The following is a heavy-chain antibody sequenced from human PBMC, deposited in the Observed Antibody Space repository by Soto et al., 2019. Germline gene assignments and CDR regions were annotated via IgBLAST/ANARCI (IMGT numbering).Heavy chain of an antibody. CDR1: GGTFSSYA. Sequence: SVELSCKASGGTFSSYAISWVRQALGQGLEWMGGIIPIFGTANYAQKFQGRVTITADESTSTAYMELSSLRSEDTAVYYCARLSRDGYNYYFDYWGQGTLVTVSS. V-gene: IGHV1-69*13. CDR2: IIPIFGTA. D-gene: IGHD5-12*01. J-gene: IGHJ4*02. CDR3: ARLSRDGYNYYFDY.